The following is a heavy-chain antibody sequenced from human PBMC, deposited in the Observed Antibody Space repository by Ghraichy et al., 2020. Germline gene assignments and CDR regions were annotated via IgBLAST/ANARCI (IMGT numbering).Heavy chain of an antibody. CDR3: ARVVLIVVARGDGMDV. CDR2: IHNSGST. CDR1: GGSISSSAYY. Sequence: SETLSLTCTVSGGSISSSAYYWGWIRQPPGKGLEWIGSIHNSGSTYYSPSLKSRVTISADTSKNQLSLKLSSVTAADTAVYYCARVVLIVVARGDGMDVWGQGTTVTVSS. V-gene: IGHV4-39*01. J-gene: IGHJ6*02. D-gene: IGHD2-15*01.